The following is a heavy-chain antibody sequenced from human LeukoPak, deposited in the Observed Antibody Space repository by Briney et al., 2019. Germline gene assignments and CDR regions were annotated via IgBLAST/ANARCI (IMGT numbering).Heavy chain of an antibody. Sequence: ASVKVSCKASGYTFTGYYMHWVRQAPGQGLEWMGRINLNSGGTNYAQKFQGRVTMTRDTSISTAYMELSRLRSDDTAVYYCARDRSSSSWYSDFDYWGQGTLVTVSS. D-gene: IGHD6-13*01. CDR3: ARDRSSSSWYSDFDY. J-gene: IGHJ4*02. CDR2: INLNSGGT. V-gene: IGHV1-2*06. CDR1: GYTFTGYY.